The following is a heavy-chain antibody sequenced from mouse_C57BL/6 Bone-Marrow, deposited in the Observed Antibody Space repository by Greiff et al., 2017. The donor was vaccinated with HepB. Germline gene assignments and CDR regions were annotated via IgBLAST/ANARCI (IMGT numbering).Heavy chain of an antibody. D-gene: IGHD1-1*01. V-gene: IGHV1-22*01. CDR2: INPNNGGT. CDR3: ASGILRSYYFDY. Sequence: EVQLQESGPELVKPGASVKMSCKASGYTFTDYNMHWVKQSHGKSLEWIGYINPNNGGTSYNQKFKGKATLTVNKSSSTAYMELRSLTSEDSAVYYCASGILRSYYFDYWGQGTTLTVSS. J-gene: IGHJ2*01. CDR1: GYTFTDYN.